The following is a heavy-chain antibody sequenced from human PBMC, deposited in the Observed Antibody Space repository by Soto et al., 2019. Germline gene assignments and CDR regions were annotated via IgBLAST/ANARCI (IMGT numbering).Heavy chain of an antibody. CDR3: TRDDGYDISGYIVDY. Sequence: GESLKISCKGSGYSFTSYWIGWVRQMPGKGLEWMGIIFPGDSDTRYAASVKGRFTISRDDSKSIAYLQMNSLKTEDTAVYYCTRDDGYDISGYIVDYWGQGTLVTVSS. CDR2: IFPGDSDT. J-gene: IGHJ4*02. CDR1: GYSFTSYW. V-gene: IGHV5-51*01. D-gene: IGHD3-22*01.